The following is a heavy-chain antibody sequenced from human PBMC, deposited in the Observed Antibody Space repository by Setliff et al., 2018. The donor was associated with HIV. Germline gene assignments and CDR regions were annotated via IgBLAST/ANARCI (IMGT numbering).Heavy chain of an antibody. J-gene: IGHJ4*02. Sequence: ASETLSLTCDVSDDSFSNYDWTWIRQPPGKALQWIGYISSSGTTNYNPSLRSRVTISIETSNTRFFLWLRSVTAADTATYFCARLGRAIDDGGSSLRLDFWGQGMLVT. CDR1: DDSFSNYD. CDR3: ARLGRAIDDGGSSLRLDF. D-gene: IGHD2-15*01. V-gene: IGHV4-4*09. CDR2: ISSSGTT.